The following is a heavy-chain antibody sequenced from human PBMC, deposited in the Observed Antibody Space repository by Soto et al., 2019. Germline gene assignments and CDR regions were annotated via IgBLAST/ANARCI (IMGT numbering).Heavy chain of an antibody. CDR1: GCSISSGVYY. Sequence: QVQLQESGPGLVKPSQTLSLTCTVSGCSISSGVYYWSWIRQPPGKGLEWIGYIYYSGSTYYNTSLKSRVTISVDTSKNQFALKLSSVTAADTAVYYCARVPRGLQDVWGQGTTVTVSS. V-gene: IGHV4-30-4*01. CDR3: ARVPRGLQDV. J-gene: IGHJ6*02. D-gene: IGHD3-10*01. CDR2: IYYSGST.